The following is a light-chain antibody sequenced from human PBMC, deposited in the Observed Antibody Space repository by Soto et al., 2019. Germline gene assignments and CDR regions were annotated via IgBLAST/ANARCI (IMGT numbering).Light chain of an antibody. CDR3: QQYNSYSSWT. CDR2: KAS. V-gene: IGKV1-5*03. CDR1: QTISSW. J-gene: IGKJ1*01. Sequence: DIQMTLSPSTLSGSVGDRVTITCRASQTISSWLAWYQQKPGKAPKLLIYKASTLKSGVPSRFSGSGSGTEFTLTISSLQPDDFATYYCQQYNSYSSWTFGQGTKV.